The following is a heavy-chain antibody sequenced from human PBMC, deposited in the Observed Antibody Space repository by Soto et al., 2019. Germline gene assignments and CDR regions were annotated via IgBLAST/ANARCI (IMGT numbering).Heavy chain of an antibody. CDR2: IRAYTGYT. V-gene: IGHV1-18*04. D-gene: IGHD6-19*01. CDR3: ARASDGYRSGWYVGSFDY. CDR1: GYTFTSYG. J-gene: IGHJ4*02. Sequence: QVQLVQSGGEVRKPGASVKVSCKASGYTFTSYGVSWVRQAPGQGLEWMGWIRAYTGYTNYAQKFQGRVTITTDTSTSTAYMELRSLISDDTAVYYCARASDGYRSGWYVGSFDYWGQGTLVTVSS.